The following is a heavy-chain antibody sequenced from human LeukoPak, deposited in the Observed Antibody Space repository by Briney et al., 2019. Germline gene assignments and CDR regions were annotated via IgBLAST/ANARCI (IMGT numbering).Heavy chain of an antibody. J-gene: IGHJ4*02. CDR2: INPNSGGT. CDR3: ARVWGISPGIAVAGTFRYYFDY. D-gene: IGHD6-19*01. V-gene: IGHV1-2*02. Sequence: GASVKVSCKASGYTFTGYYMHWVRQAPGQGLEWMGWINPNSGGTNYAQKLQGRVTMTTDTSTSTAYMELRSLRSDDTAVYYCARVWGISPGIAVAGTFRYYFDYWGQGTLVTVSS. CDR1: GYTFTGYY.